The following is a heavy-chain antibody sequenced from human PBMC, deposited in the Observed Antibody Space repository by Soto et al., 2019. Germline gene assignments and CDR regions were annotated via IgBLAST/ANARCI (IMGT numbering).Heavy chain of an antibody. Sequence: PSETLSLTCAVCGGSFSGYYWSWIRQPPGKXLEWIGEINHSGSTNYNPSLKSRVTISVDTSKNQFSLKLSSVTAADTAVYYCARGGWRGYYDSSGYTFDYWGQGTLVTVSS. D-gene: IGHD3-22*01. CDR3: ARGGWRGYYDSSGYTFDY. CDR1: GGSFSGYY. J-gene: IGHJ4*02. CDR2: INHSGST. V-gene: IGHV4-34*01.